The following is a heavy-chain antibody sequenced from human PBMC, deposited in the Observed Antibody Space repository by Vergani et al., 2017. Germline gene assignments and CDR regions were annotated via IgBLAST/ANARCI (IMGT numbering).Heavy chain of an antibody. V-gene: IGHV3-30*03. CDR1: GFTSISYG. CDR2: ISYDGTQK. CDR3: ATKSWGTHGCQRGYFRE. J-gene: IGHJ1*01. D-gene: IGHD1-1*01. Sequence: QVHLVESVGGVVQPGRSLRLSCVVSGFTSISYGMHWVRQAPGKGLEWVAVISYDGTQKYYADSVKGRFTISRDNSKSTLYLQKNSLRTEDTAVYYCATKSWGTHGCQRGYFREWGQGTLVTVSS.